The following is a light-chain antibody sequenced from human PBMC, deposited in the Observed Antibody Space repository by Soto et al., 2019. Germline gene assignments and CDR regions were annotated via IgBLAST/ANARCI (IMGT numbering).Light chain of an antibody. J-gene: IGKJ4*01. Sequence: EIVLTQSPGTLSLSPGERATLSCRASQSVSSSYLAWYQQKPGQAPRLLIYDASTRAPGIPDRFSGSGSGTDFTLTISRLEPEDFAVYYCQQYGSSPLTFGGGTKVDIK. CDR2: DAS. CDR1: QSVSSSY. CDR3: QQYGSSPLT. V-gene: IGKV3-20*01.